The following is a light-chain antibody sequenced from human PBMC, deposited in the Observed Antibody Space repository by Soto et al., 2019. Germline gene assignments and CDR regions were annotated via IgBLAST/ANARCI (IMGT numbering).Light chain of an antibody. Sequence: QSALTQPASVSGSPGQSITISCTGTSSDVGGYNSVSWYQQHPGKAPKLMIYDVSNRPSGVSNRFSGSKSGNTASLTISGLQAEDEADYFCTSYISTTTLEVFGGGTKVTVL. J-gene: IGLJ2*01. CDR2: DVS. CDR3: TSYISTTTLEV. V-gene: IGLV2-14*03. CDR1: SSDVGGYNS.